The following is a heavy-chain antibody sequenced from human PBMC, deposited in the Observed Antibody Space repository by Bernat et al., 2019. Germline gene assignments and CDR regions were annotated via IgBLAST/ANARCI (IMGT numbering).Heavy chain of an antibody. CDR2: IIPILGIA. V-gene: IGHV1-69*08. J-gene: IGHJ4*02. Sequence: QVQLVQSGAEVKKPGSSVKVSCKASGGTFSSYTISWVRQAPGQGLEWMGRIIPILGIANYAQKFQGRVTITADKSTSTAYMELSSQRSEDTAVYYCARDTGYCSSTSCSDYWGQGALVTVSS. CDR1: GGTFSSYT. D-gene: IGHD2-2*01. CDR3: ARDTGYCSSTSCSDY.